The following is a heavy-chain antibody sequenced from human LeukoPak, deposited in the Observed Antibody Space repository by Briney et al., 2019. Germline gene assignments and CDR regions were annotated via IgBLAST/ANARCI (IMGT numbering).Heavy chain of an antibody. Sequence: PGGSLRLSCAASGFTFSSYGMHWVRQAPGKGLEWVAVISYDGSNKYYADSVKGRFTISRDNSKNTLYLQMNSLRAEDTAVYYCARGGPAAMTWFDPWGQGTLVTVSS. CDR3: ARGGPAAMTWFDP. J-gene: IGHJ5*02. CDR1: GFTFSSYG. D-gene: IGHD2-2*01. CDR2: ISYDGSNK. V-gene: IGHV3-30*03.